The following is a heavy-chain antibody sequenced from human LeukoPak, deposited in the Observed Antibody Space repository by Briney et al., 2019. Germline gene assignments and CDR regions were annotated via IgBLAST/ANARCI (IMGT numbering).Heavy chain of an antibody. CDR3: AKDQYYDILTGPGGWFDP. J-gene: IGHJ5*02. Sequence: GGSLRLSCAASGFTFSSYAMSWVRQAPGKGLEWVSAISGSGGSTYYADSVKGRFTISRDNSKNTLYLQLNSLRAEDTAVYYCAKDQYYDILTGPGGWFDPWGQGTLVTVSS. CDR1: GFTFSSYA. CDR2: ISGSGGST. V-gene: IGHV3-23*01. D-gene: IGHD3-9*01.